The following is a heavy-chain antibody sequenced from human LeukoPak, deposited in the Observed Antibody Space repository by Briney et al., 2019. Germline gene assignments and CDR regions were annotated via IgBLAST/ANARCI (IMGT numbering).Heavy chain of an antibody. V-gene: IGHV3-74*01. CDR3: ARNWWGIDH. Sequence: GGSLRLSCAASGFLFSDHLMHWVRQTPNEGLVWVARINGDGHDTSYADSSGRFTISRDNTKNTLYLQMNSLRVEDTAVYFCARNWWGIDHWGPGTQVTVSS. J-gene: IGHJ4*02. CDR1: GFLFSDHL. D-gene: IGHD2-15*01. CDR2: INGDGHDT.